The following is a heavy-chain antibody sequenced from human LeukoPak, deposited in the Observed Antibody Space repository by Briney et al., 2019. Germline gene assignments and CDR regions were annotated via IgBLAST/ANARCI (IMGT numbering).Heavy chain of an antibody. CDR3: ARDRSYGSGYYYKNDAFDI. V-gene: IGHV3-33*01. J-gene: IGHJ3*02. D-gene: IGHD3-10*01. CDR1: GFTFSSYG. CDR2: IWYDGTNK. Sequence: PGRSLRLSCAASGFTFSSYGMYWVRQAPGKGLEWVAVIWYDGTNKYYADSVKGRFTISRDNSKNTLYLQMNSLRAEVTAVYSCARDRSYGSGYYYKNDAFDIWGQGTMVTVSS.